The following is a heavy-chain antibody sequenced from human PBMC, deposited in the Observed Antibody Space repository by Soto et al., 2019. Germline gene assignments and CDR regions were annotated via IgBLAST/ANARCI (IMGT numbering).Heavy chain of an antibody. D-gene: IGHD5-12*01. J-gene: IGHJ4*02. Sequence: QVQLVQSGAEVKKPGSSVKVSCKASGGTFSSYTISWVRQAPGQGLEWMGRIIPILGIANYAQKFQGRVTSTSDKSTSTAYMELSSLRSEDTAVYYCARLDGYKGDYWGQGTLVTVSS. CDR3: ARLDGYKGDY. CDR1: GGTFSSYT. V-gene: IGHV1-69*02. CDR2: IIPILGIA.